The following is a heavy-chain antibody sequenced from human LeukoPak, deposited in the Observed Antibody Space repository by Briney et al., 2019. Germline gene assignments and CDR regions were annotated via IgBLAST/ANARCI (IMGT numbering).Heavy chain of an antibody. J-gene: IGHJ4*02. CDR1: GFSFRSYA. D-gene: IGHD2-2*01. CDR3: AKGPTCSSTSCYVI. V-gene: IGHV3-23*01. CDR2: ISGSGGNT. Sequence: GGSLRLSCAASGFSFRSYAMTWVRQAPGKGLEWVSAISGSGGNTYYADSVKGRFTISRDNSKNTLYLQMNSLRAEDTAVYYCAKGPTCSSTSCYVIWGQGTLVTVSS.